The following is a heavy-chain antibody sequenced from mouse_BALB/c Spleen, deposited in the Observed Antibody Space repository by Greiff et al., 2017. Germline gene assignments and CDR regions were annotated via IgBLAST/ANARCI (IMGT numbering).Heavy chain of an antibody. V-gene: IGHV14-3*02. J-gene: IGHJ4*01. D-gene: IGHD2-1*01. CDR1: GYTFSSYW. CDR2: IDPANGNT. CDR3: ARGNYDYYAMDY. Sequence: VQLQQSGAELMKPGASVKISCKATGYTFSSYWIEWVKQRPEQGLEWIGRIDPANGNTKYDPKFQGKATITADTSSNTAYLQLSSLTSEDTAVYYCARGNYDYYAMDYWGQGTSVTVSS.